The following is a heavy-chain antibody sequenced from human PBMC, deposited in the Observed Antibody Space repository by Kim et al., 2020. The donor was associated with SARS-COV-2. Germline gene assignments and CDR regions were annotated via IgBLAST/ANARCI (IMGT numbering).Heavy chain of an antibody. Sequence: SETLSLTCTVSGGSISSYYWSWIRQPPGKGLEWIGYIYYSGSTNYNPSLKSRVTISVDTSKNQFSLKLSSVTAADTAVYYCASGPYDFWSGYYPPPYYYYYMDVWGKGTTVTVSS. D-gene: IGHD3-3*01. CDR3: ASGPYDFWSGYYPPPYYYYYMDV. CDR1: GGSISSYY. J-gene: IGHJ6*03. CDR2: IYYSGST. V-gene: IGHV4-59*01.